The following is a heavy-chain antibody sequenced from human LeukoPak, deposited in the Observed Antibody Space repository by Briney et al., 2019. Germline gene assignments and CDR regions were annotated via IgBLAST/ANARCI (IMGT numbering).Heavy chain of an antibody. CDR1: GYSFTSYW. V-gene: IGHV5-51*01. J-gene: IGHJ3*01. CDR3: ARRAYYDSSALAHDGFDF. CDR2: IYPGDSDT. D-gene: IGHD3-22*01. Sequence: GESLKISCKGSGYSFTSYWIGWVRQMPGKGLEWMGIIYPGDSDTRYSPSFQGQVTISADKSISTAYLQWSSLKASDTAIYYCARRAYYDSSALAHDGFDFWGQGTMVTVSS.